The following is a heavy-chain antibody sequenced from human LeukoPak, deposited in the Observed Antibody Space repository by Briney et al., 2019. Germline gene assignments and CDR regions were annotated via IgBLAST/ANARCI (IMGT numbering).Heavy chain of an antibody. Sequence: PGGSLRLSCASSGFTFSSYSMNWVRQAPGKGLEWVSSISSSSSYVYYADSVKGRFTISRDNAKNSLYLQMNSLRAEDTAVYYCASPDLVPAVYWGQGTLVTVSS. D-gene: IGHD2-2*01. V-gene: IGHV3-21*01. CDR2: ISSSSSYV. J-gene: IGHJ4*02. CDR3: ASPDLVPAVY. CDR1: GFTFSSYS.